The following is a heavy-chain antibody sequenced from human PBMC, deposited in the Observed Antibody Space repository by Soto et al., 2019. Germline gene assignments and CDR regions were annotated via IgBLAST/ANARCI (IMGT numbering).Heavy chain of an antibody. CDR2: IYPGDSDT. J-gene: IGHJ3*02. CDR3: ARHQRSGSSPLDDAFDI. D-gene: IGHD6-6*01. CDR1: VYNITSYC. Sequence: PGESRKNSLKCSVYNITSYCICWLRQKNRKGLEWMGIIYPGDSDTRYSPSFQGQVTISADKSISTAYLQWSSLKASDTAMYYCARHQRSGSSPLDDAFDIWGQGTMVTVSS. V-gene: IGHV5-51*01.